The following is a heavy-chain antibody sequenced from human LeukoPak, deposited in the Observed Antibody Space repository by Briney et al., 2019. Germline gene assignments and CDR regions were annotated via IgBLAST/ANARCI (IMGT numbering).Heavy chain of an antibody. V-gene: IGHV3-23*01. J-gene: IGHJ6*03. D-gene: IGHD3-10*01. Sequence: GGSLRLSCAASGFTFSGFAMSWVRRTPGKGLEWVSGISGSGDNTLYADSVKGRFTISRDNSKNTLYLEMNSLRAEDTAVYYCARGGYGHNMDVWGEGTTVTVSS. CDR2: ISGSGDNT. CDR1: GFTFSGFA. CDR3: ARGGYGHNMDV.